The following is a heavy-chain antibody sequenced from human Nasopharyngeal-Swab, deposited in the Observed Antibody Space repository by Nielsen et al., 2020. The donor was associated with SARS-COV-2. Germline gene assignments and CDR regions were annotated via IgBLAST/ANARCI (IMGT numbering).Heavy chain of an antibody. J-gene: IGHJ3*02. CDR3: ARGPALVIRKTLSSGFDI. V-gene: IGHV4-34*01. CDR1: GGSFSGSY. Sequence: SETLSLTCAVFGGSFSGSYWSWIRQPPGRGLEWIGEINHSGSTTYIPSLKSRVTISVDTSKNQFSLNLTSVTAADTAMYYCARGPALVIRKTLSSGFDIWGQGTMVTVSS. D-gene: IGHD3-10*01. CDR2: INHSGST.